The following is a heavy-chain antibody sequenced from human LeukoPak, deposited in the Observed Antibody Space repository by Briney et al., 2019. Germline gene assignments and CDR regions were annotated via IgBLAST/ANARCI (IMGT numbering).Heavy chain of an antibody. J-gene: IGHJ4*02. D-gene: IGHD6-13*01. CDR2: ISAYNGNT. Sequence: ASVKVSCKASGDTFTSYGISWVRQAPGQGLEWMGWISAYNGNTNYAQKLQGRVTMTTDTSTSTAYMALRSVRSDDTAVYYCARSAAAAGIPDYWGQGTLVTVSS. CDR1: GDTFTSYG. CDR3: ARSAAAAGIPDY. V-gene: IGHV1-18*01.